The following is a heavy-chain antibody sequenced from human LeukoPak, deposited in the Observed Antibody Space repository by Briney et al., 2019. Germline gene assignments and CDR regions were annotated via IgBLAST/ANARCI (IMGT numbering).Heavy chain of an antibody. V-gene: IGHV4-39*07. CDR3: ARVRLGYGMDV. CDR1: GGSISSSSYS. D-gene: IGHD4-17*01. Sequence: SETLSLTCTVSGGSISSSSYSWGWIRQPPGKGLEWIGEINHSGSTNYNPSLKSRVTISVDTSKNQFSLKLSSVTAADTAVYYCARVRLGYGMDVWGQGTTVTVSS. CDR2: INHSGST. J-gene: IGHJ6*02.